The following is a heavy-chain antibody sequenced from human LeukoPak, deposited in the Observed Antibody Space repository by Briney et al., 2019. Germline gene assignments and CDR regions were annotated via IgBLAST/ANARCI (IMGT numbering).Heavy chain of an antibody. J-gene: IGHJ4*02. D-gene: IGHD3-10*01. CDR3: ARIYYFGDNNWRYFDN. Sequence: GGSLRLSCAASGFTFSSYEMNWVRQAPGKGLEWVANIDPDGSEKQYGDSVKGRFTTSRDNAKNSLYLQMNSLRAEDTAIYYCARIYYFGDNNWRYFDNWGKGTLVTASS. CDR2: IDPDGSEK. V-gene: IGHV3-7*01. CDR1: GFTFSSYE.